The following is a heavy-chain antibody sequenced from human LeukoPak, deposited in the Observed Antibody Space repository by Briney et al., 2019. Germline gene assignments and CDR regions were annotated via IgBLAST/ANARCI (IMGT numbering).Heavy chain of an antibody. CDR2: IYSSGST. V-gene: IGHV4-59*08. Sequence: SETLSLTCTVSGGSISSYYWSCIRQPPGKGLEWIGYIYSSGSTSYNPSLNSRVTISVDTSKNQFSLKLSSVTAADTAVYYCARHPCSGGSCPNPFDPWGQGTLVTVSS. J-gene: IGHJ5*02. CDR3: ARHPCSGGSCPNPFDP. D-gene: IGHD2-15*01. CDR1: GGSISSYY.